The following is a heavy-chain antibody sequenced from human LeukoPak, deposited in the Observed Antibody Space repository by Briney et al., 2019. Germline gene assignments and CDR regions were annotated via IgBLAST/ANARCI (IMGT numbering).Heavy chain of an antibody. D-gene: IGHD5-12*01. CDR2: IYHTGTT. CDR1: GGSISSNTYY. CDR3: AGSGYDPIFDY. Sequence: TSETLSLTCTVSGGSISSNTYYWAWIRQPPGKGLEWIGSIYHTGTTYYNPSLKSRVTISVDTSSNRFSLQLRSVTAADTAVYYCAGSGYDPIFDYWGQGTLVTVSS. J-gene: IGHJ4*02. V-gene: IGHV4-39*01.